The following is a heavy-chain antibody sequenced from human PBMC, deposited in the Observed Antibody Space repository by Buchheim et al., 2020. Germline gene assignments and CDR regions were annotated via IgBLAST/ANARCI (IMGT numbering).Heavy chain of an antibody. V-gene: IGHV3-7*01. CDR2: IKQDGSEK. CDR3: AREAYSSGWYVGYYYYYGMDV. D-gene: IGHD6-19*01. Sequence: EVQLVESGGGLVQPGGSLRLSCVASGFTFSSYWMSWVRQAPGKGLEWVANIKQDGSEKYYVDSVKGRFTISRDNAKNSLYLQMNSLRAEDTAVYYCAREAYSSGWYVGYYYYYGMDVWGQGTT. J-gene: IGHJ6*02. CDR1: GFTFSSYW.